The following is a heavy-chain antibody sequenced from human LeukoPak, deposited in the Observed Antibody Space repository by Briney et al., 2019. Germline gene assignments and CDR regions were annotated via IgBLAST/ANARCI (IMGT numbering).Heavy chain of an antibody. Sequence: TLSLTCAVYGGSFSGYYWSWIRQPPGKGLEWIGEINHSGSTNYNPSLKSRVTISVDTSKNQFSLKLSSVTAADTAVYYCARRDVGDSGGYYFDYWGQGTLVTVSS. CDR1: GGSFSGYY. J-gene: IGHJ4*02. CDR2: INHSGST. D-gene: IGHD3-10*01. V-gene: IGHV4-34*01. CDR3: ARRDVGDSGGYYFDY.